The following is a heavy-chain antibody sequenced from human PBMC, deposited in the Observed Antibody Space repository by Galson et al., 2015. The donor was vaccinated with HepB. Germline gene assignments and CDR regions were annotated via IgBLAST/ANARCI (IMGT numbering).Heavy chain of an antibody. D-gene: IGHD3-10*01. Sequence: SLRLSCAASGFTFSSYSMNWVRQAPGKGLEWVSYISSSSTIYYADSVKGRFTISRDNAKNSLYLQMNSLRDEDTAVYYCARESYYGSGSPRMDVWGQGTTVTVSS. J-gene: IGHJ6*02. CDR1: GFTFSSYS. CDR2: ISSSSTI. V-gene: IGHV3-48*02. CDR3: ARESYYGSGSPRMDV.